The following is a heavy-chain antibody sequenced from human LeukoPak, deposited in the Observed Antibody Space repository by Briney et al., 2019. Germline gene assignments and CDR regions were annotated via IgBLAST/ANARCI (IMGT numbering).Heavy chain of an antibody. D-gene: IGHD6-6*01. CDR2: ITPMFGIA. CDR3: ARLDEYSSSSRYYGMDV. Sequence: SVKVSCKASGGTFSSHEISWVRQAPGQGLEWMGGITPMFGIAKYAQKFQGRVTITADESTSTAYMELSSLRSEDTAVYYCARLDEYSSSSRYYGMDVWGQGTTVTVSS. J-gene: IGHJ6*02. CDR1: GGTFSSHE. V-gene: IGHV1-69*13.